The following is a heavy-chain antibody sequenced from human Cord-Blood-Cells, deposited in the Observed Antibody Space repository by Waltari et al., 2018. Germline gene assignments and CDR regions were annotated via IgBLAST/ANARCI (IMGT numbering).Heavy chain of an antibody. CDR1: GGSFSGCY. CDR2: LNHSGST. J-gene: IGHJ4*02. D-gene: IGHD2-2*01. Sequence: QVPLQQWGAGLLKPSQTLSLTCAGYGGSFSGCYWSWIRQPPGKGLEWIGELNHSGSTNYNPSLKSRVTISVDTSKNQFSLKLSSVTAADTAVYYCAGQLLPGYWGQGTLVTVSS. CDR3: AGQLLPGY. V-gene: IGHV4-34*01.